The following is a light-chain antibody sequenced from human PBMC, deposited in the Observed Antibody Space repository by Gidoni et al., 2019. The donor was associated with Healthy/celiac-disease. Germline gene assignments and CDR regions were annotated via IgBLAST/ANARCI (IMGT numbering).Light chain of an antibody. CDR3: QQYYSTPQT. CDR2: WAA. J-gene: IGKJ1*01. Sequence: DIVMTQSPDSLAVSLGVRATINCKSSKSVLYSSNNKNYLALYQQKPGQPPKLLIYWAATRESGVPDRFSGSGSGTDFTLTISSLQAEDVAVYYCQQYYSTPQTFXQXTKVEIK. V-gene: IGKV4-1*01. CDR1: KSVLYSSNNKNY.